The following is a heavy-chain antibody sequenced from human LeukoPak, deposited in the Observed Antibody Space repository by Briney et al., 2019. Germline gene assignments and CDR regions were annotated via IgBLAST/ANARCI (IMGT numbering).Heavy chain of an antibody. CDR1: GGSISSYY. J-gene: IGHJ3*02. Sequence: SETLSLTCTVSGGSISSYYWSWIRQPPGKGQEWIGYIYYSGSTNYNPSLKSRVTISVDTSKNQFSLKLSSVTAADTAVYYCARVITPYYYDSSGYVHDAFDIWGQGTMVTVSS. V-gene: IGHV4-59*01. CDR3: ARVITPYYYDSSGYVHDAFDI. CDR2: IYYSGST. D-gene: IGHD3-22*01.